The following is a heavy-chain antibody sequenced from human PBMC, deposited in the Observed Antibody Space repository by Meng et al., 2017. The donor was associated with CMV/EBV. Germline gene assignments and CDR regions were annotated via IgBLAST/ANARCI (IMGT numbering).Heavy chain of an antibody. V-gene: IGHV4-39*01. Sequence: SETLSLTCTVSGSSISSSSYYWGWTRQPPGKGLEWIGSIYYSGSTYYNPSLKSRITISVDTSKNQFSLKLSSVTAADTAVYYCARLYGYCDYWGQGTLVTVSS. CDR3: ARLYGYCDY. J-gene: IGHJ4*02. CDR2: IYYSGST. D-gene: IGHD5/OR15-5a*01. CDR1: GSSISSSSYY.